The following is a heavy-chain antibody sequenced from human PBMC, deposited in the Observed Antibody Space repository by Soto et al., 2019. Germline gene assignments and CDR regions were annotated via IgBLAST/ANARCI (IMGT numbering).Heavy chain of an antibody. CDR1: GGSISGYS. V-gene: IGHV4-59*01. J-gene: IGHJ4*02. Sequence: SETLSLTCTVSGGSISGYSCTWIRQPPGKGLDWTGYIYYTGNTNYNPSLKSRVTISMDTSKTQFSLRLTSVTAADTAVYYCARGYSYGKYDSWGQGTLVTVSS. D-gene: IGHD5-18*01. CDR3: ARGYSYGKYDS. CDR2: IYYTGNT.